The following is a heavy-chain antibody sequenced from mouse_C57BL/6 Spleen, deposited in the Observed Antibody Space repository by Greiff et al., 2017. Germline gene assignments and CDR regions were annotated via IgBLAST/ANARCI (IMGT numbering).Heavy chain of an antibody. CDR3: AGYTTGTGGYYAMDY. J-gene: IGHJ4*01. Sequence: EVKLVESGGGLVQPGGSLSLSCAASGFTFTDYYMSWVRQPPGKALEWLGFIRNKANGYTTEYSASVKGRFTISRDNSQSILYLQMNALRADDSATYYFAGYTTGTGGYYAMDYWGQGTSVTVSS. CDR1: GFTFTDYY. V-gene: IGHV7-3*01. CDR2: IRNKANGYTT. D-gene: IGHD4-1*01.